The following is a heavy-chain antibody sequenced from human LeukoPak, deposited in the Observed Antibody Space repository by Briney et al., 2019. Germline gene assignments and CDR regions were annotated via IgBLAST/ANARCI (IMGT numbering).Heavy chain of an antibody. D-gene: IGHD3-9*01. CDR2: INPSGGST. CDR3: ARGYFDWVWSVDY. Sequence: ASVKVSCKASGYTFTGYYRHWVRQAPGQGLEWMGIINPSGGSTSYAQKFQGRVTMTRDTSTSTVYMELSSMRSEDTAVYYCARGYFDWVWSVDYWGQGTLVTVSS. V-gene: IGHV1-46*01. CDR1: GYTFTGYY. J-gene: IGHJ4*02.